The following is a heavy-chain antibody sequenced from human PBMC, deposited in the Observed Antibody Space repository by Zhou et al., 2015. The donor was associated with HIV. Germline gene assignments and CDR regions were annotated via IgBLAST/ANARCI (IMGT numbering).Heavy chain of an antibody. CDR3: VRDRGGARPDWRYFDL. V-gene: IGHV1-69*06. D-gene: IGHD6-6*01. J-gene: IGHJ2*01. CDR1: GGTFSGSD. Sequence: LVQSGTEVRKPGSSVKVSCKASGGTFSGSDLSWVRQAPGQGLEWMGVITPILGTTKYAQKFQGRLTFSADRSTSTAYMELRSLRSEDTAVYYCVRDRGGARPDWRYFDLWGRGTLVSVSS. CDR2: ITPILGTT.